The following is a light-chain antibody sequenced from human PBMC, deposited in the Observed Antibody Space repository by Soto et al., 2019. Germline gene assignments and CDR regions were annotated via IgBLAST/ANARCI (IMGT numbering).Light chain of an antibody. V-gene: IGLV1-40*01. CDR2: ANS. CDR3: QSYDSSLSGSVV. Sequence: QSVLTQPPSVSGAPGQRVTISCTGSSSNIGAGCDLHWYQQLPGTAPKLLIYANSNRPSGVPDRFSGSKSGTSASLAITGLQAEDEADYYCQSYDSSLSGSVVFGGGTKLTVL. CDR1: SSNIGAGCD. J-gene: IGLJ2*01.